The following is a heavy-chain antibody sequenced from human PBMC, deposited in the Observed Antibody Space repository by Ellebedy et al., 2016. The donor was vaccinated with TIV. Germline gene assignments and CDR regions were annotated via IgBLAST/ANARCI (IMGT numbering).Heavy chain of an antibody. J-gene: IGHJ4*02. V-gene: IGHV3-33*01. CDR1: GFTFSSHG. CDR3: VRDGAGRWDY. CDR2: IWDDGRKK. Sequence: PGGSLRLSCVVPGFTFSSHGMHWVRQAPGKGLEWVAVIWDDGRKKKSADSVTGRFTISRDNSKNTLYLQMNSLRAEDTAVYYCVRDGAGRWDYWGPGTLVTVSS. D-gene: IGHD4-23*01.